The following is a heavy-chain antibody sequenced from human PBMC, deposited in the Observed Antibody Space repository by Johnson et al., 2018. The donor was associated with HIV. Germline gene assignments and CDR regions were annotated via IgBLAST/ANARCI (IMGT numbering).Heavy chain of an antibody. V-gene: IGHV3-11*04. D-gene: IGHD1-26*01. CDR2: ISGGGSAL. J-gene: IGHJ3*02. Sequence: QEKLVESGGGLVKPGGSLRLSCAVSGFTFSDYYMSWIRQAPGKGLEWISYISGGGSALYYAASVKGRFTISRDNAKNSLYLQMGSLRAEGMAVYYCARGGGLLDAFDIWGQGTMVTVSS. CDR3: ARGGGLLDAFDI. CDR1: GFTFSDYY.